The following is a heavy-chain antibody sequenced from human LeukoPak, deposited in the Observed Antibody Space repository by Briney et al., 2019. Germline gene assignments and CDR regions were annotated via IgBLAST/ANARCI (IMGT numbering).Heavy chain of an antibody. CDR1: GGSISSYY. Sequence: SETLSLTCTVSGGSISSYYWSWIRQPAGKGLEWIGRIYTSGSTNYNPSPKSRVTMSVDTSKNQFSLKLSSVTAADTAVYYCAGNYDILTGVDYWGQGTLVTVSS. J-gene: IGHJ4*02. CDR2: IYTSGST. CDR3: AGNYDILTGVDY. D-gene: IGHD3-9*01. V-gene: IGHV4-4*07.